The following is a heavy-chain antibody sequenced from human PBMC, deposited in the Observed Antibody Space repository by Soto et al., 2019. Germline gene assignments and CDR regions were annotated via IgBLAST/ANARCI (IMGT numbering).Heavy chain of an antibody. Sequence: PSETLSLTCTVSGGSISGQYWSWIRQPPGKGLEWIGYIYYSGTTCNPSLKSRVTISVDTSKNRFSLNLNSVTAADTAVYYCARLWTTVAHDSWGQGTLVTVSS. CDR3: ARLWTTVAHDS. D-gene: IGHD4-17*01. CDR1: GGSISGQY. V-gene: IGHV4-59*08. CDR2: IYYSGT. J-gene: IGHJ4*02.